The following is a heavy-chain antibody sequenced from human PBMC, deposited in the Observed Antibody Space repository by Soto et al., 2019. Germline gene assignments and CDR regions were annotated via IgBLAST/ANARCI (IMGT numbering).Heavy chain of an antibody. V-gene: IGHV5-10-1*01. J-gene: IGHJ6*02. CDR3: ARGRQQANYYYYGMDV. CDR2: IDPSDSYT. CDR1: GYSFTSYW. D-gene: IGHD6-13*01. Sequence: PGESLKISCKGSGYSFTSYWISWVRQMPGKGLEWMGRIDPSDSYTNYSPSFQGHVTISADKSISTAYLQWSSLKASDTAMYYCARGRQQANYYYYGMDVWGQGTTVTAP.